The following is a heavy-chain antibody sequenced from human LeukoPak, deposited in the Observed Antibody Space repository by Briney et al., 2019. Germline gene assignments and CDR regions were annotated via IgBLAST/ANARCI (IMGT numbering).Heavy chain of an antibody. Sequence: GGSLRLSCAASGFTFNTNAMSWVRQAPGKGLEYVSAISSNGGSTYYANSVKGRFTISRDNSKNTLYLQMGSLRVEDMAVYYCARASSGWYGYWGQGTLVTVSS. CDR1: GFTFNTNA. V-gene: IGHV3-64*01. CDR3: ARASSGWYGY. J-gene: IGHJ4*02. CDR2: ISSNGGST. D-gene: IGHD6-19*01.